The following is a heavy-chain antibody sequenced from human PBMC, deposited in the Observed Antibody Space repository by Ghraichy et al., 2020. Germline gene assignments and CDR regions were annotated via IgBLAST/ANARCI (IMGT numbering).Heavy chain of an antibody. D-gene: IGHD5-18*01. CDR2: IIPILGIA. Sequence: SVKVSCKASGGTFSSYAISWVRQAPGQGLEWMGRIIPILGIANYAQKFQGRVTITADKSTSTAYMELSSLRSEDTAVYYCARAGGYSYGPSNWYFDLWGRGTLVTVSS. CDR3: ARAGGYSYGPSNWYFDL. V-gene: IGHV1-69*04. J-gene: IGHJ2*01. CDR1: GGTFSSYA.